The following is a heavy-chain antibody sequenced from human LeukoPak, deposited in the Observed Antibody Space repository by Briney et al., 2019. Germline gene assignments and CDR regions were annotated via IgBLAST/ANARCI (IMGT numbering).Heavy chain of an antibody. D-gene: IGHD3-22*01. CDR3: ARGGQYYYYDSAFDY. V-gene: IGHV3-74*01. CDR2: VNSDESST. J-gene: IGHJ4*02. Sequence: GGSLRLSCAASGFTFRSYWMHWVRQAPGKGLVWVSRVNSDESSTSYADSVKGRFTISRDNAKNTLYLQMNSLRAEDTAVYFCARGGQYYYYDSAFDYWGQETLVTVSS. CDR1: GFTFRSYW.